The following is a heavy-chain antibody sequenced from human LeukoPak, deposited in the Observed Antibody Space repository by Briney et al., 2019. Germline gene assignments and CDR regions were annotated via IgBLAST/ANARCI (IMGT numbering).Heavy chain of an antibody. CDR2: IYTSGST. V-gene: IGHV4-4*07. J-gene: IGHJ4*02. CDR3: ARDRRDGYNPGDYNFDY. Sequence: PSETLSLTCTVSGGSISSYYWSWIRQPAGKGLEWIGRIYTSGSTNHNPPLKSRATISVDTSRNQFSLRLSSLTAADTAVYFCARDRRDGYNPGDYNFDYWGQGALVTVSS. CDR1: GGSISSYY. D-gene: IGHD5-24*01.